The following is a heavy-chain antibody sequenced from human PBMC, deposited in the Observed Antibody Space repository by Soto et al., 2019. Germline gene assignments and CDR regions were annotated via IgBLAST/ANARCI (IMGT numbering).Heavy chain of an antibody. Sequence: ASVKVSCKASGYTFTGYYMHWVRLAPGQGLEWMGWVDPNSGGTNYAQKFQGWVTMTRDTSISTAYMELSRLRSDDTAVYYCARGGYCIGTTCPDAFDIWGQGTMVTVSS. V-gene: IGHV1-2*04. J-gene: IGHJ3*02. CDR1: GYTFTGYY. D-gene: IGHD2-2*01. CDR2: VDPNSGGT. CDR3: ARGGYCIGTTCPDAFDI.